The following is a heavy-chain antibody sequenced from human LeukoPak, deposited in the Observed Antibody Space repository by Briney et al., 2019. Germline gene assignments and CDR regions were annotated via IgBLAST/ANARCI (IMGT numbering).Heavy chain of an antibody. Sequence: GASLRISCKASGSSFTSYWISWVRQLPGKGLEWMGGIDPSDSYTNYSPSFQGDVTISADKSISTAFLQWSSLKASATAMYYCTRTPVRPKRADCSSASGYFPDSRNAKPGGLKNWFDPWGQGTLVTVSS. D-gene: IGHD2-2*01. CDR3: TRTPVRPKRADCSSASGYFPDSRNAKPGGLKNWFDP. V-gene: IGHV5-10-1*01. J-gene: IGHJ5*02. CDR2: IDPSDSYT. CDR1: GSSFTSYW.